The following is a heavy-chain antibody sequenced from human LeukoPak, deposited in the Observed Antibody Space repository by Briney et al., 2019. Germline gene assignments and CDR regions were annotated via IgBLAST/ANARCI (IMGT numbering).Heavy chain of an antibody. CDR1: GYTFTTLD. V-gene: IGHV1-8*03. CDR2: INPNSGNR. CDR3: ARVDGSPDY. J-gene: IGHJ4*02. D-gene: IGHD2-15*01. Sequence: ASVKVSCKASGYTFTTLDINWVRQATGQELEWMGWINPNSGNRGYAQKFQGRVTITRDTSISTAYMELNSLRSEDTAVYYCARVDGSPDYWGQGTLVTVSS.